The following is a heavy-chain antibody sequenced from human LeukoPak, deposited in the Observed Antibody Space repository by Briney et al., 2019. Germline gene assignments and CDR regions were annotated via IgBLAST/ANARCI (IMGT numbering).Heavy chain of an antibody. CDR1: GFTFSNYA. J-gene: IGHJ3*02. D-gene: IGHD3-22*01. CDR2: ISFGGDDT. CDR3: AKDAISMNGIWDAFVI. V-gene: IGHV3-23*01. Sequence: GGSLRLSCAASGFTFSNYAMNWVRQAPGKGLEWVSSISFGGDDTYYTDSVKGRFTISRDNSKSTLLLQMNSLRAEDTAACYCAKDAISMNGIWDAFVIWGQGTMITVSS.